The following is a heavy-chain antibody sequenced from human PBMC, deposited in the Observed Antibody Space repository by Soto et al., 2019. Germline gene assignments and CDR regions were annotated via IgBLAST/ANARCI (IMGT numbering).Heavy chain of an antibody. CDR3: AMEYCSSTSCYRDY. D-gene: IGHD2-2*02. CDR2: IIPILGIA. J-gene: IGHJ4*02. CDR1: GGTFSSYT. V-gene: IGHV1-69*02. Sequence: SVKVSCKASGGTFSSYTISWVRQAPGQGLEWLVRIIPILGIANYAQKFQCRVTITADKSTSTAYMELSSLRSDDTAVYFCAMEYCSSTSCYRDYWGQGTLVTVSS.